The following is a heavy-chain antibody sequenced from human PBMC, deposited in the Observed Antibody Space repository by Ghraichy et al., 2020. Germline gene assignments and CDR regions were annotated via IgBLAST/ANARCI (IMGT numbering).Heavy chain of an antibody. CDR2: ISSSGSTI. Sequence: GESLNISCAASGFTFSDYYMSWIRQAPGKGLEWISYISSSGSTIYYADSVKGRFTFSRDNAKNSLYLQMNSLRAEDTAVYYCARESSRYYGMDVWGQGTTVTVSS. V-gene: IGHV3-11*01. CDR3: ARESSRYYGMDV. D-gene: IGHD2-2*01. CDR1: GFTFSDYY. J-gene: IGHJ6*02.